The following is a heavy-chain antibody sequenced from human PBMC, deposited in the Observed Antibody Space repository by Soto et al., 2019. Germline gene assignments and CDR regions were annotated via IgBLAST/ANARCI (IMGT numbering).Heavy chain of an antibody. Sequence: QVHLVQSGAEVKKPGASVKVSCKASGYTFTSYGITWVRQAPGQGLEWMGWISAHNGNTDYAQKLQGRVIVTSDTSTSTAYMERSSLISDDTAVYYCARGRYGDYWGQGALVTVSS. J-gene: IGHJ4*02. CDR2: ISAHNGNT. CDR1: GYTFTSYG. V-gene: IGHV1-18*01. D-gene: IGHD1-1*01. CDR3: ARGRYGDY.